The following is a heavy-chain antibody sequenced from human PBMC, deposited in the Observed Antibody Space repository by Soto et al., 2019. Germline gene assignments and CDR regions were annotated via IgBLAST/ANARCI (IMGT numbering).Heavy chain of an antibody. D-gene: IGHD2-21*02. CDR1: GGSFRGYF. CDR2: INDSGNT. Sequence: EPLSLTCAVSGGSFRGYFWSWIRQSPAKGLEWIGEINDSGNTYYNPSFKSRLTISVETSTSQISLRLTSVTAADSAVYYCQGGDVWGQGTRVTVSS. V-gene: IGHV4-34*01. CDR3: QGGDV. J-gene: IGHJ1*01.